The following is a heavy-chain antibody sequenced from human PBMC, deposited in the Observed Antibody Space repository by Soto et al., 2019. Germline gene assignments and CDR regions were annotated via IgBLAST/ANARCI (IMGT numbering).Heavy chain of an antibody. D-gene: IGHD2-2*01. J-gene: IGHJ4*02. CDR3: ASRSSYCRHTTCSEDYFDY. CDR2: IYYSGST. Sequence: QLQLQESGPGLVKPSETLSLTCTVSGGSISSRSFYWGWIRQPPGMGLEWIGSIYYSGSTDYEPSLKSRLSISVDTSKNQFSLRLSSVPAAHTAVYYCASRSSYCRHTTCSEDYFDYWGQGILVTVSS. V-gene: IGHV4-39*01. CDR1: GGSISSRSFY.